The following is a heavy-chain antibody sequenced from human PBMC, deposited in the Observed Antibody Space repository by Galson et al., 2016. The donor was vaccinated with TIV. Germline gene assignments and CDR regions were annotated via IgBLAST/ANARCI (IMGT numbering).Heavy chain of an antibody. CDR1: GFTFSSYG. CDR3: ARDYDFWSGHSWGY. Sequence: SLRLSCAASGFTFSSYGMSWVRQTPGKGLEWVSSISRGSNFIFYADSVKGRFANSRDDAENPLLLDMNSLRADDTAVYYCARDYDFWSGHSWGYWGQGTLVTVSS. V-gene: IGHV3-21*06. J-gene: IGHJ4*02. D-gene: IGHD3-3*01. CDR2: ISRGSNFI.